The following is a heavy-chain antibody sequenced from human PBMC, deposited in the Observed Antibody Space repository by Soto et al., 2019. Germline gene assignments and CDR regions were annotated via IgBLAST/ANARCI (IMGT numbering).Heavy chain of an antibody. Sequence: SETLSLTCAASGGSISSGGYSWSWIRQPPGKGLEWIGYIYHSGSTYYNPSLKSRVTISVDRSKNQFSLKLSSVTAADTAVYYCARASLLTGYYDYYYGMDVWGQGTTVTVS. J-gene: IGHJ6*02. V-gene: IGHV4-30-2*01. D-gene: IGHD3-9*01. CDR2: IYHSGST. CDR3: ARASLLTGYYDYYYGMDV. CDR1: GGSISSGGYS.